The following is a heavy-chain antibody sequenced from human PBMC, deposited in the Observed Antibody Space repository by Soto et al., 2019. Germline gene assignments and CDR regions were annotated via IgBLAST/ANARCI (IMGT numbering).Heavy chain of an antibody. CDR3: ARAGVATTDYFDY. CDR1: GGTFSSYT. Sequence: QVQLVQSGAEVKKPGSSVKVSCKASGGTFSSYTISWVRQAPGQGLEWMGRIIPILGIANYEQKFQGRVTITADKSTSTADMELSSLRSEDTAVYYCARAGVATTDYFDYWGQGTLVTVSS. D-gene: IGHD5-12*01. J-gene: IGHJ4*02. V-gene: IGHV1-69*02. CDR2: IIPILGIA.